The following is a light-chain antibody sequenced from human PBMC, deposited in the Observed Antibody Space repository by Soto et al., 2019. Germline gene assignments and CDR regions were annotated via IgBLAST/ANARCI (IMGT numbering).Light chain of an antibody. J-gene: IGLJ2*01. CDR1: SGDVGGYNY. CDR3: SSYTTTSTPI. Sequence: QSALTQPASVSGSPGQSIIISCTGTSGDVGGYNYVSWYQQHPGKAPKLMIYDVTNRPSGVSNRFSGSKSGNTASLTISGLQAEDEADYYCSSYTTTSTPIFGGGTKVTVL. CDR2: DVT. V-gene: IGLV2-14*01.